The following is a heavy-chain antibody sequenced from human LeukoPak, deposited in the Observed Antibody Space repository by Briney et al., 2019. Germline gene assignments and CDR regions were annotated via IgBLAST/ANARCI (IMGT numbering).Heavy chain of an antibody. CDR3: ARGVPRYCRSPGRASPGICGVY. D-gene: IGHD2-2*01. CDR2: MNPNSGDT. V-gene: IGHV1-8*02. J-gene: IGHJ4*02. Sequence: GASVKVSCKASGYTFTSYDINWVRQVTGQGLEWMGWMNPNSGDTGYAQKFQGRVNMTRNSSISTAYMELRSLRSDDTAVYYCARGVPRYCRSPGRASPGICGVYWGQGTLVTVSS. CDR1: GYTFTSYD.